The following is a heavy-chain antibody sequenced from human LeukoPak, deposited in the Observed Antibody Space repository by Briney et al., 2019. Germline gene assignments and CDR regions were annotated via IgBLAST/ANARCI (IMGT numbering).Heavy chain of an antibody. CDR1: GFTFASYS. D-gene: IGHD1-1*01. Sequence: PGGSLRLSCAASGFTFASYSMNWVRQAPGKGLEWVSSISGDSTYIYNAGSVKGRFTISRNNAQASLYLQMISLRADDTAVYYCARVSGRLERQSDLDYWGQGTLVIVSS. V-gene: IGHV3-21*01. CDR2: ISGDSTYI. J-gene: IGHJ4*02. CDR3: ARVSGRLERQSDLDY.